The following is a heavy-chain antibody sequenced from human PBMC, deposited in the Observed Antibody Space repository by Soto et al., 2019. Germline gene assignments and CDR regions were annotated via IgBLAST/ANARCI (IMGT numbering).Heavy chain of an antibody. CDR1: GYIFIDYY. Sequence: ASVKISCKAPGYIFIDYYIHWLRQAPGQELEWVGRINPNSGETRYAETFLDRVTMTRDTSNNRAYIEPSRLRSDDTAVYYCARDRRPLWYFDYWGRGTRVTVSS. D-gene: IGHD6-6*01. CDR2: INPNSGET. J-gene: IGHJ4*02. CDR3: ARDRRPLWYFDY. V-gene: IGHV1-2*06.